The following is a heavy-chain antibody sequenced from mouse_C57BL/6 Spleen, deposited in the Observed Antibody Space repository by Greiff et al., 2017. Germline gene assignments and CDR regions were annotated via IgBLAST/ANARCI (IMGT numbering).Heavy chain of an antibody. CDR3: ARDRDYYSNYVGFAY. D-gene: IGHD2-5*01. CDR1: GYTFTSYW. J-gene: IGHJ3*01. CDR2: INPSNGGT. Sequence: QVQLQQSGTELVKPGASVKLSCKASGYTFTSYWMHWVKPRPGQGLEWIGNINPSNGGTNYNEKFKSKATLTVDKSSSTAYMQLSSLTSEDSAVYYCARDRDYYSNYVGFAYWGQGTLVTVSA. V-gene: IGHV1-53*01.